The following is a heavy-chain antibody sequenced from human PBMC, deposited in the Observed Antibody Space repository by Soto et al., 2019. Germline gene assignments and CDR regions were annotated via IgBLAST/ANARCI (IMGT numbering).Heavy chain of an antibody. J-gene: IGHJ5*02. Sequence: SKTLSRTCTVSGGSIISSSHYWGWIRQPPGKGLEWIGSIYYSGSTYYNPSLKSRATISVEKSKNQFSLKLSSVTAADTAVYYCARRVSDYWFDPWGQGTLVTVSS. CDR2: IYYSGST. CDR3: ARRVSDYWFDP. CDR1: GGSIISSSHY. V-gene: IGHV4-39*01. D-gene: IGHD3-3*01.